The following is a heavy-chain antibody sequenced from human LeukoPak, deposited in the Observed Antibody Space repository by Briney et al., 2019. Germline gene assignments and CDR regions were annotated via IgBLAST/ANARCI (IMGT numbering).Heavy chain of an antibody. V-gene: IGHV3-74*01. CDR3: ARRSSGSPPYYFGY. J-gene: IGHJ4*02. CDR2: INSDGSST. D-gene: IGHD1-26*01. CDR1: GLTFSSYW. Sequence: PGGSLRLSCAASGLTFSSYWMHWVRQAPGKGLVWVSRINSDGSSTSYAGSVKGRFTISRDNAKNTLYPQMNSLRAEDTAVYYCARRSSGSPPYYFGYWGQGTLVTVSS.